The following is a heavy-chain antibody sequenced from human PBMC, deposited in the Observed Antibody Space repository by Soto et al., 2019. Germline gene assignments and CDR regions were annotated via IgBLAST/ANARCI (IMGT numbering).Heavy chain of an antibody. CDR2: IDASGNS. CDR1: GDSISSYY. CDR3: ARYSSNWFQTEGMDV. Sequence: SETLSLTCTVSGDSISSYYWNWIRQPAGKGLEWIGRIDASGNSNYNPSLKSRVTMSADTSKKQFSLKVTSVTAADTAVYYCARYSSNWFQTEGMDVWGQGTTVTVSS. J-gene: IGHJ6*02. V-gene: IGHV4-4*07. D-gene: IGHD6-13*01.